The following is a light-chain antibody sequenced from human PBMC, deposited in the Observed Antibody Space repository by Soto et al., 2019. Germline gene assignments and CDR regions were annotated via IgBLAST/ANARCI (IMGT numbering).Light chain of an antibody. CDR1: RSIGNN. CDR2: AAS. J-gene: IGKJ5*01. Sequence: EIQVTQSPTSLSASVGDRVTITCRASRSIGNNLDWYQQRPGKAPQLLIYAASSLQSGVPSRFSGSTSGTDFTLTINGLQPEDFATYYCQQSFSPHIAFGQGTRL. V-gene: IGKV1-39*01. CDR3: QQSFSPHIA.